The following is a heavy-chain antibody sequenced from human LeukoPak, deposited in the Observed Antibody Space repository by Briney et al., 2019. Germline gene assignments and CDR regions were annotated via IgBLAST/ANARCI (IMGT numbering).Heavy chain of an antibody. J-gene: IGHJ4*02. CDR3: ARRGYSSGPLDY. Sequence: GGSLRLSCAASGFTFSSYSMNWVRQAPGKGLEWVSSISSSSSYIYYADSVKGRFTISRDNAKNSLYPQMNSLRAEDTAVYYCARRGYSSGPLDYWGQGTLVTVSS. CDR1: GFTFSSYS. D-gene: IGHD6-19*01. CDR2: ISSSSSYI. V-gene: IGHV3-21*01.